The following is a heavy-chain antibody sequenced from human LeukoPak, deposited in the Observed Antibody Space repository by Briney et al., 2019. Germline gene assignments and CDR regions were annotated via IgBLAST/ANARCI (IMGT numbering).Heavy chain of an antibody. CDR3: ARLGGYCSSTSCYRYYYYYMDV. J-gene: IGHJ6*03. CDR2: ISCSGST. CDR1: GGSISSYY. D-gene: IGHD2-2*03. Sequence: SETLSLTCTVSGGSISSYYWTWIRQPPGKGLEWIGYISCSGSTNYNPSLKSRVTISVDTSKNQFSLKLSSVTAADTAVYYCARLGGYCSSTSCYRYYYYYMDVWGKGTTVTVSS. V-gene: IGHV4-59*08.